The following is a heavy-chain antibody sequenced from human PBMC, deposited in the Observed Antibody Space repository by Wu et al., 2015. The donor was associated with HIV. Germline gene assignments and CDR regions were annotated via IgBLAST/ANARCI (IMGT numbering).Heavy chain of an antibody. CDR1: GYSFTNYD. J-gene: IGHJ4*02. Sequence: QVHLVQSGAEVKKPGASVKVSCKASGYSFTNYDIHWLRQAPGQGLEWMGWMNPNMGNTESTQKFQGRVTLTKDTSKSTAYMELSSLMSEDTAIYYCARLEWSVSPQGGYWGQGTLVIVSS. CDR3: ARLEWSVSPQGGY. D-gene: IGHD3-3*01. V-gene: IGHV1-8*01. CDR2: MNPNMGNT.